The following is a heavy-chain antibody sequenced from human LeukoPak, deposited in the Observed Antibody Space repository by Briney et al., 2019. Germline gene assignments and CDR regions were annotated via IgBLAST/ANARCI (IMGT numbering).Heavy chain of an antibody. V-gene: IGHV3-30*04. Sequence: PGRSLRLSCAASGFTFSSYAMHWVRQAPGKGLEWVAVISYDGSNKYYADSVKGRFTISRDNSKNTLYLQMNSLRAEDTAVYYCARVIVQLYYYGSGSYYSAGDAFDIWGQGTMVTVSS. CDR2: ISYDGSNK. CDR3: ARVIVQLYYYGSGSYYSAGDAFDI. D-gene: IGHD3-10*01. CDR1: GFTFSSYA. J-gene: IGHJ3*02.